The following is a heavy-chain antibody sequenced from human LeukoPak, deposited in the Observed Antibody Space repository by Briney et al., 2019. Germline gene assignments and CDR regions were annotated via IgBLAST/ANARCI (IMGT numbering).Heavy chain of an antibody. Sequence: GGSLRLSCAASGFTFSSYTMSWVRQAPGKGLEWVSAISGSGGSTYYADSVKGRFTTSRDNSKNTLYLQMNSLRAEDTAVYYCAKAQIVATRYYFDYWGQGTLVTVSS. CDR3: AKAQIVATRYYFDY. CDR1: GFTFSSYT. V-gene: IGHV3-23*01. D-gene: IGHD5-12*01. CDR2: ISGSGGST. J-gene: IGHJ4*02.